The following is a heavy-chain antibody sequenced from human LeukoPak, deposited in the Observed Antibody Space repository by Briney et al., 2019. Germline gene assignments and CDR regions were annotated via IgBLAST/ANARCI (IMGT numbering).Heavy chain of an antibody. CDR1: GGSISSYY. D-gene: IGHD4-23*01. V-gene: IGHV4-59*01. J-gene: IGHJ3*02. CDR2: IYYSGST. Sequence: SETLSLTCTVSGGSISSYYWSWIRQPPGKGLVWIGYIYYSGSTNYNPSLKSRVTISVDTSKNQFSLKLSSVTAADTAVYYCAREGAHYGGNPYDAFDIWGQGTMVTVSS. CDR3: AREGAHYGGNPYDAFDI.